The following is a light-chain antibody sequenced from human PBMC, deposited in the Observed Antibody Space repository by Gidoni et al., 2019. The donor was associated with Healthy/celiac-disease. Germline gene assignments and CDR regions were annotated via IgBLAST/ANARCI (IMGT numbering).Light chain of an antibody. CDR1: KLGDKY. Sequence: SYELPQPPSVSVPPGQTASITCSGDKLGDKYACWYQQKPGQAPVLVIYQDSKRPSGIPERFSGSNSGNTATLTISGTQAMDEADYYCQAWDSSTARYVVGTGTKVTVL. J-gene: IGLJ1*01. CDR3: QAWDSSTARYV. V-gene: IGLV3-1*01. CDR2: QDS.